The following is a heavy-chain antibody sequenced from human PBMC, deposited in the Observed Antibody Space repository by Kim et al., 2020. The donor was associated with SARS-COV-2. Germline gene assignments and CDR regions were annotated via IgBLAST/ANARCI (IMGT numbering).Heavy chain of an antibody. Sequence: SETLSLTCTVSGGSISSYYWSWIRQPPGKGLEWIGYIYYSGSTNYNPSLKSRVTISVDTSKNQFSLKLSSVTAADTAVYYCARVYGSGSFDYWGQGTLVTVSS. CDR3: ARVYGSGSFDY. J-gene: IGHJ4*02. D-gene: IGHD3-10*01. V-gene: IGHV4-59*01. CDR2: IYYSGST. CDR1: GGSISSYY.